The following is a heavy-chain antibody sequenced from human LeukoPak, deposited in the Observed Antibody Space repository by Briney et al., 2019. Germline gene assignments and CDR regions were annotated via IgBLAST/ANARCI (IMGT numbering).Heavy chain of an antibody. CDR1: RFTFSSYW. CDR2: INSDNTI. J-gene: IGHJ4*02. D-gene: IGHD1-1*01. CDR3: ARENWSVDY. Sequence: GGSLRLSCAASRFTFSSYWMHWVRQAPGKGLEWVSYINSDNTIYYADSVKGRFTISRDNAKNSLYLQMNSLRAEDTAVYYCARENWSVDYWGQGTLVTVSS. V-gene: IGHV3-48*04.